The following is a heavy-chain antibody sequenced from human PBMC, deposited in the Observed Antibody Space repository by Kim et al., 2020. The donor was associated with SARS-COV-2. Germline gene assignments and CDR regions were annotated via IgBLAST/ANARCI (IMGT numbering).Heavy chain of an antibody. D-gene: IGHD4-17*01. V-gene: IGHV5-10-1*01. Sequence: GESLKISCKGSGYSFTSYWINWVRQVPGEGLEWMGRIDPTDSYTNYSPSFQGHVTISADKSISTAYLQWSSLKASDTAMYYCARRLDYYGMDVWGQGTTVTVSS. CDR1: GYSFTSYW. CDR3: ARRLDYYGMDV. J-gene: IGHJ6*02. CDR2: IDPTDSYT.